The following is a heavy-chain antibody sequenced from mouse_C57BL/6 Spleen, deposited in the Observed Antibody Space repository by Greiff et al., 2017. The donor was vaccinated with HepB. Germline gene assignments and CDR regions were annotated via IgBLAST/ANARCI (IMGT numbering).Heavy chain of an antibody. CDR2: INPGSGGT. CDR1: GYAFTNYL. Sequence: VQLQQSGAELVRPGTSVKVSCKASGYAFTNYLIEWVKQRPGQGLEWIGVINPGSGGTNYNEKFKGKATLTADKSSSTAYMQLSSLTSEDSAVYFFARKGYWEVAMDYWGQGTSVTVSS. D-gene: IGHD4-1*01. V-gene: IGHV1-54*01. CDR3: ARKGYWEVAMDY. J-gene: IGHJ4*01.